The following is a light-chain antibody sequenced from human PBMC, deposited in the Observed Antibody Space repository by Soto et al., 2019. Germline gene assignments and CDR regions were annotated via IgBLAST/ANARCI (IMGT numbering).Light chain of an antibody. J-gene: IGLJ2*01. CDR3: SSYSSNNTLVV. CDR2: DVT. CDR1: TSDIGGYNY. Sequence: QSALTQPASVSGSPGQSITISCTGSTSDIGGYNYVSWYQQHPGKAPKLLLFDVTSRPSGVSDRFSGSKSGNAAFLTVSGLQGEDEADYFCSSYSSNNTLVVFGGGTKLTVL. V-gene: IGLV2-14*01.